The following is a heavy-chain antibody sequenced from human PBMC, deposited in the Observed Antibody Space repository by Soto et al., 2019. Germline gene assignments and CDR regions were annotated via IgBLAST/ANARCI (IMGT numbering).Heavy chain of an antibody. CDR1: GFTFSSYA. J-gene: IGHJ4*02. V-gene: IGHV3-30-3*01. CDR2: ISYDGSNK. CDR3: ARDCITMIVVVNQYYFDY. Sequence: QVQLVESVGGVVQPGRSLRLSCAASGFTFSSYAMHWVRQAPGKGLEWVAVISYDGSNKYYADSVKGRFTISRDNSKNTLYLQMNSLRAEDTAVYYCARDCITMIVVVNQYYFDYWGQGTLVTVSS. D-gene: IGHD3-22*01.